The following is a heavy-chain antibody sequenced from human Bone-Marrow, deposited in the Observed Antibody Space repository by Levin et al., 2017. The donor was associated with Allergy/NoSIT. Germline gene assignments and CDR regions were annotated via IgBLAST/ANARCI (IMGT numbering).Heavy chain of an antibody. J-gene: IGHJ4*02. CDR1: GGSISSGVYY. D-gene: IGHD2-15*01. V-gene: IGHV4-39*01. CDR3: GTSGG. Sequence: SETLSLTCTVTGGSISSGVYYCAWIRQPPGKGLEWIGSMFYNGSTHNNASLKSRVTISVDTSKDQFSLQLTSVTAADTAVYYCGTSGGWGQGTLVTVSS. CDR2: MFYNGST.